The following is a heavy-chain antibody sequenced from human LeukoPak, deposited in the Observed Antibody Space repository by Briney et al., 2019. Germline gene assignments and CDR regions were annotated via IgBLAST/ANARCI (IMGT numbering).Heavy chain of an antibody. Sequence: GGSLRLSCAASGFTVSSNYMSWVRQAPGKGLEGVSIIYSGAGTYYADSVKGRFTISRDNSKNTLYLQMNNLRAEDTAVYYCARDPPGVGAFDIWGQGTMVTVSS. CDR3: ARDPPGVGAFDI. J-gene: IGHJ3*02. CDR2: IYSGAGT. V-gene: IGHV3-53*01. CDR1: GFTVSSNY. D-gene: IGHD7-27*01.